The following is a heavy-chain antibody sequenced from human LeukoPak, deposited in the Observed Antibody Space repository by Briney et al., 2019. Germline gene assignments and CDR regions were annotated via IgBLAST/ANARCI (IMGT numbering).Heavy chain of an antibody. V-gene: IGHV5-51*01. CDR1: GYTFSSYW. J-gene: IGHJ4*02. CDR2: IHPGDSDT. Sequence: GESLKISCKGSGYTFSSYWIAWVRQMPGEGLEWMGIIHPGDSDTRYSPSLQGQVTISADRSLSTAYLQWSSLKASDTAMYYCARLLGASSAYFDYWGQGTLVTVSS. D-gene: IGHD4/OR15-4a*01. CDR3: ARLLGASSAYFDY.